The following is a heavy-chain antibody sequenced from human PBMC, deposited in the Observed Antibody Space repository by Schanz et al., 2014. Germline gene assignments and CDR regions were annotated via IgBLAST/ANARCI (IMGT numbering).Heavy chain of an antibody. CDR3: ARPPHDSSGYYPFDY. V-gene: IGHV3-48*01. Sequence: EVQLVESGGGLVQPGGSLRLSCAASGITFSSHSFNWVRQAPGKGLEWVSYVSRSTPDIYYADSVKGRFTMSRDNAKNSVFLQMNSLRAEDTAVYYCARPPHDSSGYYPFDYWGQGTLXTVSS. CDR1: GITFSSHS. J-gene: IGHJ4*02. D-gene: IGHD3-22*01. CDR2: VSRSTPDI.